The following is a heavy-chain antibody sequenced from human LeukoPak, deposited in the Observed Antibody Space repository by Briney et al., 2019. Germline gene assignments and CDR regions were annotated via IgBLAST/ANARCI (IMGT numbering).Heavy chain of an antibody. Sequence: ETLSLTCTVSGYSISTGYYWGWIRQPPGQGLEWVANIKEDGSEKNYVDSVKGRFTISRDNAENSVYLQMNDLRAEDTGVYYCVTKEPSTSGWSYWGQGTLVTLSS. CDR2: IKEDGSEK. J-gene: IGHJ4*02. D-gene: IGHD6-19*01. CDR3: VTKEPSTSGWSY. CDR1: GYSISTGYY. V-gene: IGHV3-7*01.